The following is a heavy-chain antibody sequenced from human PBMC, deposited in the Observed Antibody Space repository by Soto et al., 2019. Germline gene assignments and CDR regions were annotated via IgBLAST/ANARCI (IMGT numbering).Heavy chain of an antibody. CDR1: GGSFSGYY. Sequence: LSLTCAVYGGSFSGYYWSWIRQPPGKGLEWIGEINHSGSTNYNPSLKSRVTISVDTSKNQFSLKLSSVTAADTAVYYCARVDTAMAIDYWGQGTLVTVSS. V-gene: IGHV4-34*01. J-gene: IGHJ4*02. CDR2: INHSGST. D-gene: IGHD5-18*01. CDR3: ARVDTAMAIDY.